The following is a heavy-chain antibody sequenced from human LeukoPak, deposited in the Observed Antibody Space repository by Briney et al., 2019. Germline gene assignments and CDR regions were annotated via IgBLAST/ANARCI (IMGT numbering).Heavy chain of an antibody. D-gene: IGHD3-22*01. CDR3: ARDGPYDSSGYYEGY. CDR1: GYTFTGYY. V-gene: IGHV1-46*01. J-gene: IGHJ4*02. Sequence: ASVKVSCKASGYTFTGYYMHWVRQDPGQGLEWMGIINPSGGSTSYAQKFQGRVTMTRDTSTSTVYMELSSLRSEDTAVYYCARDGPYDSSGYYEGYWGQGTLVTVSS. CDR2: INPSGGST.